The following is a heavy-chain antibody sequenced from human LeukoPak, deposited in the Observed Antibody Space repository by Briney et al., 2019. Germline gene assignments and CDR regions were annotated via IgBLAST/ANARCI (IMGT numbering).Heavy chain of an antibody. CDR2: INSDGSTP. J-gene: IGHJ3*02. CDR3: AGDGDDYGSGSYYTNDAFDI. Sequence: PGGSLRLSCAASGFTFSSYWKHWVRQAPRKGLVWVSRINSDGSTPSYADSVKGRFTISRDNAKNTLYLQMNSLGVEDTAVYYCAGDGDDYGSGSYYTNDAFDIWGQGTMVTVSS. D-gene: IGHD3-10*01. CDR1: GFTFSSYW. V-gene: IGHV3-74*01.